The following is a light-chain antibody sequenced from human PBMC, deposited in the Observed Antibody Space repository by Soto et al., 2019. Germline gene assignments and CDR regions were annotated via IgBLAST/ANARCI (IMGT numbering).Light chain of an antibody. CDR3: TSYTSTISHVL. Sequence: QSALTQPASVSGSPGQSITVSCTGTSSDVGGYNYVSWYQQHPGKAPKLIISEVSNRPSGVSTRFSGSKSGNTASLTISWLQAEDEADYYCTSYTSTISHVLFGGGTKLTVL. J-gene: IGLJ2*01. CDR1: SSDVGGYNY. V-gene: IGLV2-14*03. CDR2: EVS.